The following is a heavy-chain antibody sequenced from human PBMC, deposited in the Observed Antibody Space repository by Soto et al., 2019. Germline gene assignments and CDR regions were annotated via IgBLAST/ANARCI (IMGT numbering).Heavy chain of an antibody. CDR1: GFICSSYD. Sequence: GGSLRLSCAASGFICSSYDMSWVRQAPGKGLEWVSTILVDGRTFYVDSVRGRFTISRDNSKNTVYLQMNSLTAGDTALYYCAKATATGGGAFDICGQGTMVTVSS. D-gene: IGHD2-8*02. CDR2: ILVDGRT. CDR3: AKATATGGGAFDI. V-gene: IGHV3-23*01. J-gene: IGHJ3*02.